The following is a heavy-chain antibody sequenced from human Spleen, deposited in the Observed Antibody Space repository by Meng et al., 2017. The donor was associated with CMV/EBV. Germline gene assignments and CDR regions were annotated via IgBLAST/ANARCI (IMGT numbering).Heavy chain of an antibody. V-gene: IGHV3-21*01. Sequence: GGSLRLSFAASGFIFNSYTRNWVRQAPGQGLEWVSSISSSGDHIFYADSVRGRFTISRDNAKNSLFLQRNSLRAEDTAVYYCATYYTSITCWDYWGQGTLVTVSS. CDR3: ATYYTSITCWDY. D-gene: IGHD2-2*01. CDR1: GFIFNSYT. J-gene: IGHJ4*02. CDR2: ISSSGDHI.